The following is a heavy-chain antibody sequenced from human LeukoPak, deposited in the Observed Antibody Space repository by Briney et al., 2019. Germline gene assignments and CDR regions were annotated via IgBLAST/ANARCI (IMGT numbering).Heavy chain of an antibody. J-gene: IGHJ3*02. CDR1: GFTVSSNY. V-gene: IGHV3-53*01. Sequence: PGGSLRLSCAASGFTVSSNYMSWVRQAPGKGLEWVSVIYSGGSIYYADSVKGRFAISRDNSKNTLYLQMNSLRAEDTAVYYCARHSGSYADAFDIWGQGTMVTVSS. CDR2: IYSGGSI. D-gene: IGHD1-26*01. CDR3: ARHSGSYADAFDI.